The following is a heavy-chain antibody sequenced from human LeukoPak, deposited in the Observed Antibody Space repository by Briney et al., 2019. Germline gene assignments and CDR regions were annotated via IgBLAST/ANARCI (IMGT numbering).Heavy chain of an antibody. V-gene: IGHV3-7*01. CDR2: INQDGSDK. CDR3: ARNQRRLDY. CDR1: GFTFSGYW. Sequence: GGSLRLSCAASGFTFSGYWMTWIRQAPAKGLEWVANINQDGSDKYYVDSVKGRFTISRDNAKNSLYLQMNSLRAEDTAVYYCARNQRRLDYWGQGTLVTVSS. J-gene: IGHJ4*02. D-gene: IGHD1-14*01.